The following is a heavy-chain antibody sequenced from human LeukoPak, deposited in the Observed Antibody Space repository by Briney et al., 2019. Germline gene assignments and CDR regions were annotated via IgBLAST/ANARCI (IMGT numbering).Heavy chain of an antibody. CDR3: ARTSGDYHTFDI. Sequence: GGSLRLSCTASGFSFSSYWMHWVRQAPGKGLVWVSRIDNDGSPTIYADSVKGRFTISRDNAKNTLYLQMNSLRAEDTAMYYCARTSGDYHTFDIWGQGTTVTVSS. D-gene: IGHD4-17*01. J-gene: IGHJ3*02. CDR2: IDNDGSPT. V-gene: IGHV3-74*01. CDR1: GFSFSSYW.